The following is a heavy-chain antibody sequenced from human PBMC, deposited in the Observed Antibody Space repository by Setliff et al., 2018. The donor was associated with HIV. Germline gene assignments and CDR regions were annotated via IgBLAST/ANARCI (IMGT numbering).Heavy chain of an antibody. V-gene: IGHV4-59*01. CDR3: ARGSRYSSSSWTNYYYFMDV. Sequence: PSETLSLTCTVSGGSNSSFVWNWIRQPPGKGLEWIGYIYYNGYTNYTPSLKSRVTISLDTSRNQFSLRLNSVTAADTAVYYCARGSRYSSSSWTNYYYFMDVWGKGTPVTVSS. CDR1: GGSNSSFV. D-gene: IGHD6-6*01. CDR2: IYYNGYT. J-gene: IGHJ6*03.